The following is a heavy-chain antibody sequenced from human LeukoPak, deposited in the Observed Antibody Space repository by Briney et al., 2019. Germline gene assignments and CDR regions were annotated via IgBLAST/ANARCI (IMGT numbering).Heavy chain of an antibody. Sequence: ASVKVSCTASGYTFTEYYIRWVRQAPGQGLELMGCISPNNGGTYSTQKLQDRVTMAWDTSISTAYMEVTGLRSDDTAMYYCARAAYCGGDCYYYFDYWGQGTLVTVSS. CDR3: ARAAYCGGDCYYYFDY. CDR2: ISPNNGGT. D-gene: IGHD2-21*02. V-gene: IGHV1-2*02. CDR1: GYTFTEYY. J-gene: IGHJ4*02.